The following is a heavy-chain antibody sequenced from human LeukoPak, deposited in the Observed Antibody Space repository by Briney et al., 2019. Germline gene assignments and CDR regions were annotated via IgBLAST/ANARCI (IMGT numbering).Heavy chain of an antibody. CDR1: GFTFGRYA. J-gene: IGHJ4*02. V-gene: IGHV3-33*08. CDR2: IWYDGSNK. Sequence: GGSLRLSCAASGFTFGRYAIHWVRQAPGKGLEWVAVIWYDGSNKYYADSVKGRFTISRDNSKNTLYLQMNSLRAEDTAVYYCARNPKYGDGAFDYWGQGTLVTVSS. CDR3: ARNPKYGDGAFDY. D-gene: IGHD4-17*01.